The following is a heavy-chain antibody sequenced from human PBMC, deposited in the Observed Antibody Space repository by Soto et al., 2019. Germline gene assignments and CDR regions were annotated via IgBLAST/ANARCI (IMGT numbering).Heavy chain of an antibody. J-gene: IGHJ4*02. D-gene: IGHD4-17*01. CDR3: ARLSVWGTVTTKLSYFDY. CDR2: IYYSGST. V-gene: IGHV4-39*01. CDR1: GGSISSSSYY. Sequence: SETLSLTCTVSGGSISSSSYYWGWIRQPPGKGLEWIGSIYYSGSTYYNPSLKSRVTISVDTSKNQFSLKLSSVTAADTAVYYCARLSVWGTVTTKLSYFDYWGQGTLVTVSS.